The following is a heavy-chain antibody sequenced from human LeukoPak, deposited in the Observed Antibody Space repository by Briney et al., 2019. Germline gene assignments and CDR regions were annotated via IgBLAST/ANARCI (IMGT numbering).Heavy chain of an antibody. CDR2: INPSGSSA. D-gene: IGHD1/OR15-1a*01. Sequence: ASVKVSCKTSGYTFSDYYMHWVRQAPGQGLEWVGIINPSGSSAKYAQKFQGRVFMTGDTSASTVYLELDSLTSEDTAIYYCARDVVTSTTSAVLDYWGQGTLVTVSS. CDR3: ARDVVTSTTSAVLDY. V-gene: IGHV1-46*01. J-gene: IGHJ4*02. CDR1: GYTFSDYY.